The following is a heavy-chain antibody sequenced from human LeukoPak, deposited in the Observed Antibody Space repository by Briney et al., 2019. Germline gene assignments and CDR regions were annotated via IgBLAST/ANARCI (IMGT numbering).Heavy chain of an antibody. CDR3: ARLSKVGWFDP. CDR2: IYTSGST. Sequence: SETLSLTCAVYGGSFSGYYWSWIRQPAGKGLEWIGRIYTSGSTNYNPSLKSRVTMSVDTSKNQFSLKLSSVTAADTAVYYCARLSKVGWFDPWGQGTLVTVSS. D-gene: IGHD1-26*01. J-gene: IGHJ5*02. V-gene: IGHV4-59*10. CDR1: GGSFSGYY.